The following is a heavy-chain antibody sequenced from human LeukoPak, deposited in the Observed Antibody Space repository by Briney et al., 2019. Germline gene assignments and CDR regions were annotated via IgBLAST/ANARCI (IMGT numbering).Heavy chain of an antibody. Sequence: PSETLSLTCTVSGGSINSYYWSWFRQPAGKGLEWIGRIYSSGSTIYNPSLKSRLTMSVDTSTNQISLRLTSVTAADTAMYYCARKLASSTLKAGAFDIWGQGTTVTVSS. D-gene: IGHD2-2*01. V-gene: IGHV4-4*07. J-gene: IGHJ3*02. CDR1: GGSINSYY. CDR3: ARKLASSTLKAGAFDI. CDR2: IYSSGST.